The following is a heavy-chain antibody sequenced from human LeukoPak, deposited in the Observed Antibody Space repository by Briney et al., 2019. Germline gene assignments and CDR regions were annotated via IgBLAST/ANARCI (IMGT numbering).Heavy chain of an antibody. J-gene: IGHJ4*02. CDR1: GGSISSSSYF. Sequence: SETLSLTCTVSGGSISSSSYFWGWIRQPPGKRLDWIGSIYFSGSAYYSPSLKSRVTISVDTSKNQFSLKLTSVTAADTAVYYCARRGVTTGSLDYWGQGTLVTVSS. D-gene: IGHD4-17*01. CDR2: IYFSGSA. V-gene: IGHV4-39*01. CDR3: ARRGVTTGSLDY.